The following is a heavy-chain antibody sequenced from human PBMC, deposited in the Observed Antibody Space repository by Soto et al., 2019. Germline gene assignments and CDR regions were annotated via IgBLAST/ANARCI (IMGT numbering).Heavy chain of an antibody. CDR2: IYYSGST. J-gene: IGHJ6*02. D-gene: IGHD3-9*01. CDR1: GGSIRSGDYY. Sequence: SETLSLTCTVSGGSIRSGDYYWSWIRQPPGKGLEWIGYIYYSGSTYYNPSLKSRVTISVDTSKNQFSLKLSSVTAADTAVYYCARVDHYYYYYGMDVWGQGTTVTVSS. V-gene: IGHV4-30-4*01. CDR3: ARVDHYYYYYGMDV.